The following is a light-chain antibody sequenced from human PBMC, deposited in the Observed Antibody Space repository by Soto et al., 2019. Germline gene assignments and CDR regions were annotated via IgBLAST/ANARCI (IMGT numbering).Light chain of an antibody. CDR1: SSNIGNNY. CDR3: GTWDSSLSAGV. Sequence: QSVLTQPPSXSAAPGQKVTISCSGSSSNIGNNYVSWYQQLPGTAPKLLIYDNNERPSGIPDRFSGSKSGTSATLGITGLQTGDEADYYCGTWDSSLSAGVFGGGTKVTVL. J-gene: IGLJ2*01. V-gene: IGLV1-51*01. CDR2: DNN.